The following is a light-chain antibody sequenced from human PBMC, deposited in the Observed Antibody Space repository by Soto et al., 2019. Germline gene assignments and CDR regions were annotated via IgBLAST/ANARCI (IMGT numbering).Light chain of an antibody. Sequence: EIVMTQSPATLSVSPGERATLSCRASQSVSSNLAWYQQKPGLAPRLLIYGPSTRATGIPARFSGTGSGTEFTLTISSLQPEDFAVYYCHQYNNWPPAFGQGTKVDIK. V-gene: IGKV3-15*01. J-gene: IGKJ1*01. CDR3: HQYNNWPPA. CDR1: QSVSSN. CDR2: GPS.